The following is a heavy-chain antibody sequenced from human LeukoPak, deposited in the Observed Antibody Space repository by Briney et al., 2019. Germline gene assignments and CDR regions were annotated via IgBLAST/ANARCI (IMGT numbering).Heavy chain of an antibody. D-gene: IGHD2-15*01. CDR2: IIPIFGTA. Sequence: ASVKVSCKASGGTFSSYAISWVRQAPGQGLEWMGGIIPIFGTANYAQKFQGRVTITTDESTSTAYMELSSLRSEDTAVYYCARSRVGLSYFDYWGQGTLVTVSS. V-gene: IGHV1-69*05. J-gene: IGHJ4*02. CDR1: GGTFSSYA. CDR3: ARSRVGLSYFDY.